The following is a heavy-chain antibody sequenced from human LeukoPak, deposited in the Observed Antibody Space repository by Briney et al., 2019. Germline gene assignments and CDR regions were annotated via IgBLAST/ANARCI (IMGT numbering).Heavy chain of an antibody. CDR2: IYYSGST. V-gene: IGHV4-59*08. Sequence: SETLSLTCTVSGGSISSYYWSWIRQPPGKGLEWIGYIYYSGSTNYNPSLKSRVTISVDTSKNQFSLKLSSVTAADTAVYYCARHPTYYDILTGYYNGMDVWGQGTTVTVSS. J-gene: IGHJ6*02. CDR1: GGSISSYY. D-gene: IGHD3-9*01. CDR3: ARHPTYYDILTGYYNGMDV.